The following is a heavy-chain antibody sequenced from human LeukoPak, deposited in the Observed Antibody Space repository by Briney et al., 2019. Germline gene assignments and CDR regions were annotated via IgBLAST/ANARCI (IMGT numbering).Heavy chain of an antibody. CDR3: ARHMVSFSSSFDY. Sequence: SSETLSLTCTVSGVSLSSSSFYWDWIRQPPGKGLERIGTIYYSGNTYYNPSLKSRVTISIDTSKNLFSLKLNSVTAADTAVYFCARHMVSFSSSFDYWGQGTLVTVSS. CDR1: GVSLSSSSFY. CDR2: IYYSGNT. D-gene: IGHD6-6*01. J-gene: IGHJ4*02. V-gene: IGHV4-39*01.